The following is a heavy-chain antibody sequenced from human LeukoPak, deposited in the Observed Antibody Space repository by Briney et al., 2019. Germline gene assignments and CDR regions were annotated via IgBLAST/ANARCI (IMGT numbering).Heavy chain of an antibody. V-gene: IGHV1-46*01. D-gene: IGHD3-10*01. CDR1: GYTFTSYY. Sequence: ASVKVSCKASGYTFTSYYMHWVRQAPGQGLEWMGIINPSGGSTSYAQKLQGRVTMTRDTSTSTVYMELSSLRSEDTAVYYCARDTGGSGSYCIFDYWGQGTLVTVSS. CDR2: INPSGGST. J-gene: IGHJ4*02. CDR3: ARDTGGSGSYCIFDY.